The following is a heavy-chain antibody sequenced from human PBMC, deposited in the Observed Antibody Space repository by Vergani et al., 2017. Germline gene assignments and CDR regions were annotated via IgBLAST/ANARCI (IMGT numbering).Heavy chain of an antibody. J-gene: IGHJ6*03. V-gene: IGHV3-21*01. D-gene: IGHD6-19*01. CDR3: ARDTRSSGWYHNYYYYYMDV. CDR1: GFTFSSYS. CDR2: ISSSSSYI. Sequence: EVQLVESGGGLVKPGGSLRLSCAASGFTFSSYSMNWVRQAPGKGLEWVSSISSSSSYIYYADSVKGRFTISRDNAKNSLYLQMNSLRAEDTAVYYCARDTRSSGWYHNYYYYYMDVWGKGTTVTVSS.